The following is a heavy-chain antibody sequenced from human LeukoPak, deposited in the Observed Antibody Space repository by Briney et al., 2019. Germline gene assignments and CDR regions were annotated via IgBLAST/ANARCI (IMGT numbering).Heavy chain of an antibody. CDR2: IYYSGST. CDR1: GGSISSYY. V-gene: IGHV4-59*01. Sequence: SETLSLTCTVSGGSISSYYWSWIRQPPGKGLEWIGYIYYSGSTNYNPSLKSRVTISVDTSKNQFSLKLTSVTAADSAVYYCARGSVMSGVSGSYYRNWFAPWGQGTLVTVSS. J-gene: IGHJ5*02. CDR3: ARGSVMSGVSGSYYRNWFAP. D-gene: IGHD1-26*01.